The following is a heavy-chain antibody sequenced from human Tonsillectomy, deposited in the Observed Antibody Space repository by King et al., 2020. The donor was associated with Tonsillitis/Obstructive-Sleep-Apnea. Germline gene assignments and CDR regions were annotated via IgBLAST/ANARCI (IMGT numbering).Heavy chain of an antibody. V-gene: IGHV3-48*03. D-gene: IGHD6-19*01. CDR3: ARGLRRSGYLDY. Sequence: QLVESGGGLVQPGGSLRLSCAVSGFTFSSNEMNWVRQAPGKGLEWVSYISSSGSTTYYADSVKGRFTISRDNAKNSLYLQMNSLRAEDTAVYYCARGLRRSGYLDYWGQGTLVTVSS. CDR2: ISSSGSTT. J-gene: IGHJ4*02. CDR1: GFTFSSNE.